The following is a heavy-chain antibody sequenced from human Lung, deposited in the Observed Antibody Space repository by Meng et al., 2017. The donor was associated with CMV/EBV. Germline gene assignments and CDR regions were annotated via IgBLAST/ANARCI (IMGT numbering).Heavy chain of an antibody. D-gene: IGHD3-22*01. J-gene: IGHJ5*02. CDR1: GFAFSNYW. V-gene: IGHV3-7*01. CDR3: VTTYYYDDSDYP. CDR2: VKADGTEN. Sequence: ESXKISCAASGFAFSNYWITWVRQAPGKGLEWVGNVKADGTENQYADSVKGRFSISRDNSKNSAHLHMNSVRAEDTAVYYCVTTYYYDDSDYPSGQGTLVTVSS.